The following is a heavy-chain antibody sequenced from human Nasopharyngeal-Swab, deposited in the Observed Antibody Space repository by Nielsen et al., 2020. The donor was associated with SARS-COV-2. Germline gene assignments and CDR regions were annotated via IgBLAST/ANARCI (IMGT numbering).Heavy chain of an antibody. V-gene: IGHV1-8*01. D-gene: IGHD3-22*01. CDR3: ARGWTMIVVVSDYYYGMDV. CDR1: GYTFTSYD. J-gene: IGHJ6*02. Sequence: ASVKVSCKASGYTFTSYDFNWVRQATGQGLEWMGWMNPNTGNTGYAQKFQGRVTMTRNTSISTAYMELSSLRSEDTAVYYCARGWTMIVVVSDYYYGMDVWGQGTTVTVSS. CDR2: MNPNTGNT.